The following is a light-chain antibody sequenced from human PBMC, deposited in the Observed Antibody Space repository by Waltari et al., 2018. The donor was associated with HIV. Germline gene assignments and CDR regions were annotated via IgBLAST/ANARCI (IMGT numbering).Light chain of an antibody. CDR3: SSYTTRSTPDPNWV. J-gene: IGLJ3*02. Sequence: QSALTQPASVSGSPGQSLTISCTGTSSDVGGYNYVSWYQQPPGKAPNLMIFEVSNRPSGVSNRFSGSKSVNTASLTISGLQAEDEADYYCSSYTTRSTPDPNWVFGGGTKLTVL. V-gene: IGLV2-14*01. CDR2: EVS. CDR1: SSDVGGYNY.